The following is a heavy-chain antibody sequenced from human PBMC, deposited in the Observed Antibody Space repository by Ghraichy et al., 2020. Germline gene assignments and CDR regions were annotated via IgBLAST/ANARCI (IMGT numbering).Heavy chain of an antibody. CDR2: IYYSGST. D-gene: IGHD6-13*01. J-gene: IGHJ6*02. CDR3: ARALGAAAGTKATYYYYYGMDV. Sequence: SETLSLTCTVSGGSVSSGSYYWSWIRQPPGKGLEWIGYIYYSGSTNYNPSLKSRVTISVDTSKNQFSLKLSSVTAADTAVYYCARALGAAAGTKATYYYYYGMDVWGQGTTVTVSS. CDR1: GGSVSSGSYY. V-gene: IGHV4-61*01.